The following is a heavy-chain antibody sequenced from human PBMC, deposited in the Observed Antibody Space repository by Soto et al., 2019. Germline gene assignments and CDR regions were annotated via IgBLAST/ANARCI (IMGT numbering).Heavy chain of an antibody. Sequence: PSETLSLTCTVSGGSISSYYWSWIRQPPGKGLEWIGYIYYSGSTNYNPSLKSRVTISVDTSKNQFSLKLSSVTAADTAVYYCARTTSYYDSSGPLDYWGQGTLVTV. V-gene: IGHV4-59*01. D-gene: IGHD3-22*01. CDR1: GGSISSYY. CDR2: IYYSGST. CDR3: ARTTSYYDSSGPLDY. J-gene: IGHJ4*02.